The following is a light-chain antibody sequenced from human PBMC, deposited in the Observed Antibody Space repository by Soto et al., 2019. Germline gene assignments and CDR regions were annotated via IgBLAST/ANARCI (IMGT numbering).Light chain of an antibody. CDR2: KNN. J-gene: IGLJ1*01. V-gene: IGLV1-44*01. Sequence: QSVLTQPPSASGTPGQGVPISCSGITSNIGSNTVNWYQQLPGTAPKLLFFKNNQRPSGVPDRFSGSKSGTSASLAIGGLQSEDEADYYCAAWDDSLNGDVFGTGTKLTVL. CDR1: TSNIGSNT. CDR3: AAWDDSLNGDV.